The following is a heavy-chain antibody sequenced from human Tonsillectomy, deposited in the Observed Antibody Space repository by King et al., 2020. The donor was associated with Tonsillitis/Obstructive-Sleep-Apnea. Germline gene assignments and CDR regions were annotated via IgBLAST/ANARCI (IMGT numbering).Heavy chain of an antibody. CDR3: ARRNWNSDTNWFEP. CDR1: GGSFSGYY. V-gene: IGHV4-34*01. Sequence: VQLQQWGAGLLKPSETLSLTCAVYGGSFSGYYWSWIRQPPGKGLEWIGEINHSGSTNYNPSLKSRVTISVDTSKNQFSLNLSSLTAADTAVYYCARRNWNSDTNWFEPWGQGTLVTVSS. CDR2: INHSGST. D-gene: IGHD1-7*01. J-gene: IGHJ5*02.